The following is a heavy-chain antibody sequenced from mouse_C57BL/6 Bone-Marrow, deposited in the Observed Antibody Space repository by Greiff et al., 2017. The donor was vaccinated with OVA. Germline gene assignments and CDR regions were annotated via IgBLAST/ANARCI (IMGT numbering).Heavy chain of an antibody. Sequence: VQGVESGAELAKPGASVKLSCKASGYTFTSYWMHWVKQRPGQGLEWIGYINPSSGYTKYNQKFKDKATLTADKSSSTAYMQLSSLTYEDSAVYYCARGMVTTDYFDYWGQGTTLTVSS. CDR3: ARGMVTTDYFDY. V-gene: IGHV1-7*01. J-gene: IGHJ2*01. CDR2: INPSSGYT. D-gene: IGHD2-2*01. CDR1: GYTFTSYW.